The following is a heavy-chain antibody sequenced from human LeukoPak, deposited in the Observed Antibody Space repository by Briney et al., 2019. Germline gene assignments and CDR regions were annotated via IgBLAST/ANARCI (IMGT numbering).Heavy chain of an antibody. J-gene: IGHJ6*03. CDR1: GYTFTSYG. CDR3: ARGGTMVRGVIIKFRYYYYMDV. Sequence: ASVKVSCKASGYTFTSYGISWVRQAPGQGLEWMGWISAYNGNTNYAQKLQGRVTMTTDTSTSTAYMELRSLRSDDTAVYYCARGGTMVRGVIIKFRYYYYMDVWGKGTTVTISS. D-gene: IGHD3-10*01. V-gene: IGHV1-18*01. CDR2: ISAYNGNT.